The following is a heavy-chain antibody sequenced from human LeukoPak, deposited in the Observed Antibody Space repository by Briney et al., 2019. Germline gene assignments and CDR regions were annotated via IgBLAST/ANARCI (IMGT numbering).Heavy chain of an antibody. CDR1: GGSLSSYY. V-gene: IGHV4-59*01. Sequence: SETLSLTCTVSGGSLSSYYWSWIRQPPGKGVEWIGYIYYSGSTNYNPSLKSRVTISVDTSKNQSSLKLSSVTAADTAVYYCARGPHTPWYFDYWGQGTLVTVSS. D-gene: IGHD2-2*02. CDR3: ARGPHTPWYFDY. J-gene: IGHJ4*02. CDR2: IYYSGST.